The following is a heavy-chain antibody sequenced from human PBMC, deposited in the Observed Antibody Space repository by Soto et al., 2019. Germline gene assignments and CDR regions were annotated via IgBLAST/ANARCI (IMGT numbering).Heavy chain of an antibody. CDR2: IYPGDSDT. J-gene: IGHJ6*03. D-gene: IGHD6-13*01. V-gene: IGHV5-51*01. CDR3: ARAILLAAAGTVDYYYMDV. CDR1: GYSFTSYW. Sequence: PGESLKISCKGSGYSFTSYWIGWVRQMPGKGLEWMGIIYPGDSDTRYSPSFQGQVTISADKSISTAYLQWSSLKASDTAMYYCARAILLAAAGTVDYYYMDVWGKGTTVTVSS.